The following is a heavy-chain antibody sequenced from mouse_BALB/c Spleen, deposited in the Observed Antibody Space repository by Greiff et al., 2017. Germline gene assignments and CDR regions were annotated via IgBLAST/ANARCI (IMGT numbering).Heavy chain of an antibody. D-gene: IGHD2-1*01. CDR3: ARCGNFRYFDV. J-gene: IGHJ1*01. CDR1: GYAFSSYW. Sequence: VQLQQSGAELVRPGSSVKISCKASGYAFSSYWMNWVKQRPGQGLAWIGQIYPGDGDTNYNGKFKGKATLTADKSSSTAYMQLSSLPSEDSAVYFCARCGNFRYFDVWGAGTTVTVSS. CDR2: IYPGDGDT. V-gene: IGHV1-80*01.